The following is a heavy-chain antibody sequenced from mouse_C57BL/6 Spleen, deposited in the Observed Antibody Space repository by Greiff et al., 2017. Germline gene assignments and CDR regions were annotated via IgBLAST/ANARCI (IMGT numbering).Heavy chain of an antibody. V-gene: IGHV14-4*01. D-gene: IGHD2-3*01. CDR2: IDPENGDT. J-gene: IGHJ1*03. CDR1: GFNIKDDY. CDR3: TTRGWLLRYFDV. Sequence: EVKLVESGAELVRPGASVKLSCTASGFNIKDDYMHWVKQRPEQGLEWIGWIDPENGDTEYASKFQGKATITADTSSNTAYLQLSSLTSEDTAVYYCTTRGWLLRYFDVWGTGTTVTVSS.